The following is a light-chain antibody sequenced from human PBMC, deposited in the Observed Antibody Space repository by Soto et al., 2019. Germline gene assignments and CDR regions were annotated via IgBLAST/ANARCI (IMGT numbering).Light chain of an antibody. CDR3: QQYGSSPWT. V-gene: IGKV3-20*01. CDR2: GAS. J-gene: IGKJ1*01. CDR1: QNVRSN. Sequence: EIVMTQSPATLSVSPGERATLSCRASQNVRSNLAWYQQKPGRAPRLLIYGASSRATGIPDRFSGSGSGTDFTLTISRLEPEDFAVYYCQQYGSSPWTFGQGTKVDIK.